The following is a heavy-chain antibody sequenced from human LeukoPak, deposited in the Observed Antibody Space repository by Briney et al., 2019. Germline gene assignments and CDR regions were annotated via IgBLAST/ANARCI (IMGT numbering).Heavy chain of an antibody. V-gene: IGHV3-23*01. D-gene: IGHD6-13*01. CDR3: AKLSWREEPSDDFDY. CDR2: ISGSGDRS. CDR1: GFTFSSYA. J-gene: IGHJ4*02. Sequence: GGSLRLSCAASGFTFSSYAMSWVRQAPGKGLEWVSTISGSGDRSHYADFVKGRFTISRDNSKRKLYLQMNNLRAEDTAVYYCAKLSWREEPSDDFDYWGQGTLVTVSP.